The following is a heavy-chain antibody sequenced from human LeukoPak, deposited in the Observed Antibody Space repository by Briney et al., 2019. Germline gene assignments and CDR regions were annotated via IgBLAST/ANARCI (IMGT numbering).Heavy chain of an antibody. J-gene: IGHJ4*02. CDR3: ARGRPRTIGFGELTPHM. CDR2: MNPNSGNT. V-gene: IGHV1-8*01. Sequence: ASVKVSCKASGYTFTSYDINWVRQATGQGLEWMGWMNPNSGNTGYAQKFQGRVTMTRNTSISTAYMELSSLRSEDTAVYYCARGRPRTIGFGELTPHMWGQGTLVTVSS. CDR1: GYTFTSYD. D-gene: IGHD3-10*01.